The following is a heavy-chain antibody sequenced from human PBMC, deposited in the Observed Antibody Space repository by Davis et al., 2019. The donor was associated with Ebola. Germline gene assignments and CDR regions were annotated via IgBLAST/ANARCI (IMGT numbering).Heavy chain of an antibody. CDR1: GFTFSSYS. J-gene: IGHJ4*02. Sequence: GESLKISCAASGFTFSSYSMNWVRQAPGKGLEWVSSISSSSSYIYYADSVKGRFTISRDNAKNSLYLQMNSMRAEDTAVYYCARDRGLYLYGEHLREGTDYWGQGTLVTVSS. D-gene: IGHD4-17*01. V-gene: IGHV3-21*01. CDR3: ARDRGLYLYGEHLREGTDY. CDR2: ISSSSSYI.